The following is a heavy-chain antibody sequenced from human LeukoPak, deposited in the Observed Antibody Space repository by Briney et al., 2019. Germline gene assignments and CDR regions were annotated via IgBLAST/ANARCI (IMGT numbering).Heavy chain of an antibody. CDR1: GGSISSSSYY. CDR2: IYYSGST. D-gene: IGHD3-10*01. V-gene: IGHV4-39*07. J-gene: IGHJ4*02. CDR3: AGMVRGARFFDY. Sequence: SETLSLTCTVSGGSISSSSYYWGWIRQPPGKGLEWIGSIYYSGSTYYNPSLKSRVTISVDTSKNQFSLKLSSVTAADTAVYYCAGMVRGARFFDYWGQGTLVTVSS.